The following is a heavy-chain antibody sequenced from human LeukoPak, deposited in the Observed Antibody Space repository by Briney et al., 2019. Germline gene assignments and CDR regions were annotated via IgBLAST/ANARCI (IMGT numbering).Heavy chain of an antibody. CDR1: GFTFSSYG. J-gene: IGHJ4*02. CDR3: AKVTTIVGIDY. D-gene: IGHD2/OR15-2a*01. Sequence: GRSLRLSCAASGFTFSSYGMHWVRQAPGKGLEWVAVISYDGSNKYYADSVKGRFTISRDNSKNTLYLQMNSLRAEDTAVYYCAKVTTIVGIDYWGQGTLVTVSS. V-gene: IGHV3-30*18. CDR2: ISYDGSNK.